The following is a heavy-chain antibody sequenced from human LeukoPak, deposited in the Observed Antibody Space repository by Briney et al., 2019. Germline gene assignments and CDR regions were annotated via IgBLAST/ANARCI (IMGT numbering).Heavy chain of an antibody. Sequence: GGSLRLSCAASGSTFSSYAMSWVRQAPGKGLEWVSAISGSGGSTYYADSVKGRFTISRDNSKNTLYLQMNSLRAEDTAVYYCAKDLRRTSYHHDFDYWGQGTLVTVSS. D-gene: IGHD2-2*01. J-gene: IGHJ4*02. CDR3: AKDLRRTSYHHDFDY. CDR1: GSTFSSYA. V-gene: IGHV3-23*01. CDR2: ISGSGGST.